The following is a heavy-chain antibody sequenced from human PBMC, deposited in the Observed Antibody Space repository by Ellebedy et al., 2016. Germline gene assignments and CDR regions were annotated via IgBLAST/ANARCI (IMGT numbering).Heavy chain of an antibody. CDR2: ISYDGSNK. CDR1: GFTFSNFA. V-gene: IGHV3-30*14. Sequence: GGSLRLSCAASGFTFSNFALHWVRQAPGEGLEWVAMISYDGSNKFYGDSVKGRFTISRDNSNNTLYLQMSSLRVEDTAVYYCARESPFDYGDYVHLQHWGQGTLVTVSS. D-gene: IGHD4-17*01. CDR3: ARESPFDYGDYVHLQH. J-gene: IGHJ1*01.